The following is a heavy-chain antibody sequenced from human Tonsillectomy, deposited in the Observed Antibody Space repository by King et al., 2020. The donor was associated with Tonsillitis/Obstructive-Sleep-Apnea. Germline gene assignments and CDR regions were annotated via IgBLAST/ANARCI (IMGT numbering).Heavy chain of an antibody. Sequence: VQLVESGGGLVKPGGSLRLSCAASGFTFSSYSMNWVRQAPGKGLEWVSSISSSSSYIYYADSVKGRFTISRDNAKNSLYLQMNSLRAEDTAVYYCARDPSYCSSTSCHRYMDVWGKGTTVTVSS. CDR1: GFTFSSYS. J-gene: IGHJ6*03. CDR3: ARDPSYCSSTSCHRYMDV. CDR2: ISSSSSYI. D-gene: IGHD2-2*01. V-gene: IGHV3-21*01.